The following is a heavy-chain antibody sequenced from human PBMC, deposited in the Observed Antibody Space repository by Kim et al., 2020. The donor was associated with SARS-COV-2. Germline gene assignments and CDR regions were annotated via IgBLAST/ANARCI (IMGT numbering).Heavy chain of an antibody. CDR2: ISYDGSNK. CDR1: GFTFSSYG. Sequence: GGSLRLSCAASGFTFSSYGMHWVRQAPGKGLEWVAVISYDGSNKYYADSVKGRFTISRDNSKNTLYLQMNSLRAEDTAVYYCAREGTSRGYDSLMDVWGQGTTVTVSS. J-gene: IGHJ6*02. D-gene: IGHD5-12*01. V-gene: IGHV3-33*05. CDR3: AREGTSRGYDSLMDV.